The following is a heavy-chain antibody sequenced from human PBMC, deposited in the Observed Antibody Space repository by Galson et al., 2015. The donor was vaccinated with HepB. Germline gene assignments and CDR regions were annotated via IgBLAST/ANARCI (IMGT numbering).Heavy chain of an antibody. Sequence: CAISGDSVSNRSVAWNWIRQSPSRGLEWLGRTYYRSKWYNDYALSVKSRITINPDTSWNQFSLQLNSVTPEDTAVYYCARWTKLVIGQSRGYAMDVWGQGTTVTVSS. CDR3: ARWTKLVIGQSRGYAMDV. J-gene: IGHJ6*02. V-gene: IGHV6-1*01. D-gene: IGHD2-21*01. CDR1: GDSVSNRSVA. CDR2: TYYRSKWYN.